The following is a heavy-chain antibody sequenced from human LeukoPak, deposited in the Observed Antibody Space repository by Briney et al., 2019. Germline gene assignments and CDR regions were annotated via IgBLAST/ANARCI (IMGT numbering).Heavy chain of an antibody. Sequence: GGSLRLSCSASGFAFSAYAMHWVRQAPGKGLKYVSAISPTGDSTYYADSVKGRFTISRDNAKNSLYLQMNSLRAEDTAVYYCARGVHSGSFHSRYRNEFDYWGQGTLVTVSS. CDR2: ISPTGDST. J-gene: IGHJ4*02. CDR3: ARGVHSGSFHSRYRNEFDY. V-gene: IGHV3-64*04. CDR1: GFAFSAYA. D-gene: IGHD1-26*01.